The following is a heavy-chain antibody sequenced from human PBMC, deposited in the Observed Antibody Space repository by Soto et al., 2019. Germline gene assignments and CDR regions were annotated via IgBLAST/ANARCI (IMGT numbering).Heavy chain of an antibody. CDR3: AKDTTGTTVGYWFDS. CDR2: ISGSGGST. D-gene: IGHD1-7*01. Sequence: GGSLRLSCAPSGFTFSSYAMSWVRQAPRKGLEWVSAISGSGGSTYYADSVKGRFTISRDNSENTVYLQMNSLRAEDTAVYYCAKDTTGTTVGYWFDSWGQGTLVTVSS. J-gene: IGHJ5*01. V-gene: IGHV3-23*01. CDR1: GFTFSSYA.